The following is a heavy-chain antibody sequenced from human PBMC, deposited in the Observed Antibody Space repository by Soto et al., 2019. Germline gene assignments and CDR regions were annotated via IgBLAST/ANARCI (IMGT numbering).Heavy chain of an antibody. D-gene: IGHD3-22*01. CDR1: GFTCSSYG. J-gene: IGHJ4*02. V-gene: IGHV3-23*01. CDR2: ISVSXGST. Sequence: PGGSLRLWGAASGFTCSSYGMSWVRQAPGKWVEWVSTISVSXGSTYYADCVKGRFTIFRDNSKNTRYLQMNSLRAEDTAVYYCAKDLGHYDRSGYPDYFDYGGQGTLVTVSS. CDR3: AKDLGHYDRSGYPDYFDY.